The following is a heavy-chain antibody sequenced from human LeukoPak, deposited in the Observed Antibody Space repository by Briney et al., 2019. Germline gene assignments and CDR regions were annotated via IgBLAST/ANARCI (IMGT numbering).Heavy chain of an antibody. Sequence: GGSLRLSCAASGFTFSSYSMNWVRQTPGKGLEWVSSISSSSSYIYYADSVKGRFTISRDNAKNSLYLQMNSLRAEDTAVYYCARDLHCGGDCYPLTYWGQGTMVTVSS. CDR1: GFTFSSYS. CDR3: ARDLHCGGDCYPLTY. J-gene: IGHJ4*02. CDR2: ISSSSSYI. V-gene: IGHV3-21*01. D-gene: IGHD2-21*01.